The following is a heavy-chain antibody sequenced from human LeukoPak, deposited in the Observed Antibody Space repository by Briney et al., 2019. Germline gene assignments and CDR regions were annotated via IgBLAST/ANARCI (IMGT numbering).Heavy chain of an antibody. CDR1: GYTFTSFG. CDR2: ISAYNGNT. Sequence: ASVKVSCTASGYTFTSFGFNWMRQAPGQGLEWMGWISAYNGNTNYAQKLQGRVTMTTDTSTSTAYMELRSLRSDDTAVYYCAREKKFDTLEPDYWGQGTLVTVSS. D-gene: IGHD1-14*01. CDR3: AREKKFDTLEPDY. V-gene: IGHV1-18*01. J-gene: IGHJ4*02.